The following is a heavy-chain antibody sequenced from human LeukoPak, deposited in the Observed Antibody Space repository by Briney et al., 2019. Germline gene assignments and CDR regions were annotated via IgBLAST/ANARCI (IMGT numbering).Heavy chain of an antibody. CDR3: AKGASRSGPASFYYYGMDV. CDR1: GYTFTSYG. J-gene: IGHJ6*02. Sequence: ASVKVSCKASGYTFTSYGISWVRQAPGQGLEWMGWISAYNGNTNYAQKLQGRVTMTTDTSTSTAYMELRSLRSDDTAVYYCAKGASRSGPASFYYYGMDVWGQGTTVTVSS. D-gene: IGHD3-3*01. V-gene: IGHV1-18*04. CDR2: ISAYNGNT.